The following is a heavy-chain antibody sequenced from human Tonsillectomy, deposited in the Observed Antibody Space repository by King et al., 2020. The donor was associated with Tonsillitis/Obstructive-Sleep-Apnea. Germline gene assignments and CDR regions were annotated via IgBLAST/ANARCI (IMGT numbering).Heavy chain of an antibody. CDR2: ITPSGGSS. CDR1: GYTFTSYY. D-gene: IGHD1-26*01. V-gene: IGHV1-46*01. CDR3: ARDSGELPTFDAFDI. J-gene: IGHJ3*02. Sequence: QLVQSGAEVKKPGALVKVSCKASGYTFTSYYMHWGRQAPVQGLEWFGIITPSGGSSSSAQNFQVIGTMTRDTSTSTVYMELSSLRSEDTAVYYCARDSGELPTFDAFDIWGQGTMVTVSS.